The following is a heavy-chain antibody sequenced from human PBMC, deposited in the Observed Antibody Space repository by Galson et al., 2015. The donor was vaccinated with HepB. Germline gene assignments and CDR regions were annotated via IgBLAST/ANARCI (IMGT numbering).Heavy chain of an antibody. Sequence: CAISGDSVSSTSAAWNWIRQSPSRGLEWLGRTYYRSKWYNDYAVSVKSRITINPDTSKNQFSLQLNSVTPEDTAVYYCARDLDSSGWYWGDAFDIWGQGTMVTVSS. CDR3: ARDLDSSGWYWGDAFDI. D-gene: IGHD6-19*01. CDR2: TYYRSKWYN. J-gene: IGHJ3*02. CDR1: GDSVSSTSAA. V-gene: IGHV6-1*01.